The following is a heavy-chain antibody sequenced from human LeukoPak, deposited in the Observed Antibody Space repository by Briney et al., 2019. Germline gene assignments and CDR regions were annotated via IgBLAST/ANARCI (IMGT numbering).Heavy chain of an antibody. Sequence: SETLSLTCTVSGGSISSYYWSWIRQPPGKGLEGVGYIYYSGSTNYNPSLKSRVTISVDTSKNQFSLKLSSVTAADTAVYYCARSDLGYCSGGSCYLPYYHYYGMDVWGQGTTVTVSS. CDR1: GGSISSYY. CDR3: ARSDLGYCSGGSCYLPYYHYYGMDV. V-gene: IGHV4-59*08. D-gene: IGHD2-15*01. CDR2: IYYSGST. J-gene: IGHJ6*02.